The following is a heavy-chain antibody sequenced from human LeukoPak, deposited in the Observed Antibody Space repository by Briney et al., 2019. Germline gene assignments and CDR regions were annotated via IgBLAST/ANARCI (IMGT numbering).Heavy chain of an antibody. D-gene: IGHD6-13*01. Sequence: GGSLRLSCAASGFTFRSHWMHWVRQAPGKGLVSVSRINSDGSSTSYADSVKGRFTISRDNAKNTLYLEMNSLRAEDTAVYYCARVGVFEAAAGQFDYWGQGTLVTVSS. V-gene: IGHV3-74*01. CDR3: ARVGVFEAAAGQFDY. J-gene: IGHJ4*02. CDR2: INSDGSST. CDR1: GFTFRSHW.